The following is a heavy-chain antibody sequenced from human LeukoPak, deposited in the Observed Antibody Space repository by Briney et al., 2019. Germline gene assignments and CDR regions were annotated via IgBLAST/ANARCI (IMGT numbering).Heavy chain of an antibody. CDR1: GFTFSSYS. Sequence: GGSLRLSCAASGFTFSSYSMNWVRQAPGKGLEWVSSINSSSGYIYYADSVKGRFTISRDNAKNSLYLQMNSLRAEDTAVYYCARADSSGYYHPINWGQGTLVTVSS. CDR2: INSSSGYI. J-gene: IGHJ4*02. D-gene: IGHD3-22*01. CDR3: ARADSSGYYHPIN. V-gene: IGHV3-21*01.